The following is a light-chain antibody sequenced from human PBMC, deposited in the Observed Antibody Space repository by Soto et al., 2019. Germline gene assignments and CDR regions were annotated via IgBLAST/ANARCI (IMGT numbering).Light chain of an antibody. V-gene: IGKV3-15*01. CDR2: GAS. J-gene: IGKJ1*01. Sequence: EIVMTQSPATLSVSPGERATLSCRASQSVSSNLAWYQQKPGQAPRLLIYGASTRATGIPARCSGSGSGTEFTLTISSLLSEDFAVYYCQQYNNWPTWTFGQGTKVEIK. CDR3: QQYNNWPTWT. CDR1: QSVSSN.